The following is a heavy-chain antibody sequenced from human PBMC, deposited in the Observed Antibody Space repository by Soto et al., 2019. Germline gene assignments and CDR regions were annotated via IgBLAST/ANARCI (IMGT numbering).Heavy chain of an antibody. J-gene: IGHJ6*02. CDR3: ARLGYCSGGSCYSINYYYGMDV. Sequence: SVKVSCKASGGTFSSYAISWVRQAPGQGLEWMGGIIPIFGTANYAQKFQGRVTITADESTSTAYMELSSLRSEDTAVYYCARLGYCSGGSCYSINYYYGMDVWGQGTTVTVSS. CDR1: GGTFSSYA. CDR2: IIPIFGTA. V-gene: IGHV1-69*13. D-gene: IGHD2-15*01.